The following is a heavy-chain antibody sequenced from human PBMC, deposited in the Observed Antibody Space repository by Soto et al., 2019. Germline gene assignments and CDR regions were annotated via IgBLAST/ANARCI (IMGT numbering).Heavy chain of an antibody. Sequence: PRKGLEWVSVIYRGGTTYYAYPVKGSFTTSRDNSQNTLYLQMNSLRVEDTAVYYCARNEFFFQAEDGIRGTVPVSAFLLNRSSDL. V-gene: IGHV3-66*01. J-gene: IGHJ2*01. D-gene: IGHD1-1*01. CDR2: IYRGGTT. CDR3: ARNEFFFQAEDGIRGTVPVSAFLLNRSSDL.